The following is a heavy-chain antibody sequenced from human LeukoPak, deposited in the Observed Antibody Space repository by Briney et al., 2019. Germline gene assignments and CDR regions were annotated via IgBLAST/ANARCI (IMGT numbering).Heavy chain of an antibody. CDR2: ISASGGST. J-gene: IGHJ4*02. D-gene: IGHD3-9*01. CDR3: AKDLLRYFDWLLNNFDY. Sequence: GTLRLSCAAAGFTISSYAMSWVRQAPGKGLEWVSTISASGGSTYYADSVRGRFTISRDNSKNTLYPQMNSLRAEDTAVYYCAKDLLRYFDWLLNNFDYWGQGTLVTVSS. V-gene: IGHV3-23*01. CDR1: GFTISSYA.